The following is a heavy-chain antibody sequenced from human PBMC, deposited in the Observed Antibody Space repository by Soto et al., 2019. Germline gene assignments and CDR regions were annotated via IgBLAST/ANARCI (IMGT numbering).Heavy chain of an antibody. Sequence: PSQTLSLTCVISGDSVSSNSAAWNWIRQSPSRGLEWLGRTYYRSKWYNDYAVSVKSRITINPDTSKNQFSLQLNSVTPEDTAVYYCARDRVGYSPIGGGLKKYHYFHYWGPGTLLTV. J-gene: IGHJ4*02. D-gene: IGHD6-13*01. CDR2: TYYRSKWYN. CDR3: ARDRVGYSPIGGGLKKYHYFHY. CDR1: GDSVSSNSAA. V-gene: IGHV6-1*01.